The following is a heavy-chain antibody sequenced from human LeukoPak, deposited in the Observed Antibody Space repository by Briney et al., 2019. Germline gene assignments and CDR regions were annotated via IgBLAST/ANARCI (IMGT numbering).Heavy chain of an antibody. CDR1: GGSFSTYY. CDR3: ARLVVLIPYGMDV. Sequence: SETLSFTCAVYGGSFSTYYWSWIRQPPGKGLEWIGEINHSGSTNYTPSLKNRVTISVDTSKNQFSLKVSSVTAADMAVYYCARLVVLIPYGMDVWGQGTTVTVSS. V-gene: IGHV4-34*01. CDR2: INHSGST. J-gene: IGHJ6*02. D-gene: IGHD3-22*01.